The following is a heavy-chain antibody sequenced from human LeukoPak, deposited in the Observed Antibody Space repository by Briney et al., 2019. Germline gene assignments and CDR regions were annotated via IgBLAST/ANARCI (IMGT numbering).Heavy chain of an antibody. CDR3: ARDVFLGEVAGRRGDY. CDR2: LIHLLVTT. V-gene: IGHV1-69*13. Sequence: SVTVSCKATGGTFTNYGISWVRQAPGQGLEWMGALIHLLVTTNYAQKFQGRVTFTADESTSTAYMELSSLRSDDTAMYYCARDVFLGEVAGRRGDYWGQGTLVTVSS. J-gene: IGHJ4*02. CDR1: GGTFTNYG. D-gene: IGHD6-19*01.